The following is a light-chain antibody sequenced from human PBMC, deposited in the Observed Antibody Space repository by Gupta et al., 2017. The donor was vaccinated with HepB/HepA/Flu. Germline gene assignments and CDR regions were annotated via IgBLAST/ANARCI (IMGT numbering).Light chain of an antibody. CDR3: SSCSCTTLIV. CDR2: DVT. V-gene: IGLV2-14*03. CDR1: SRDVGDYKY. Sequence: QSALTQPASVSGSPGQSITISCTATSRDVGDYKYVSWYQHHPGKAPKLLIYDVTNRPSGISNRFSGSKSGNTASLTISGLQAEDEADYYCSSCSCTTLIVFGGGTKVTVL. J-gene: IGLJ3*02.